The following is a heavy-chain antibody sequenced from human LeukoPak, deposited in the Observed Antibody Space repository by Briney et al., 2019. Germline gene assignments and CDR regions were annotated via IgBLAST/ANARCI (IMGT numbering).Heavy chain of an antibody. Sequence: GESLKISCQGSGYSFSTYWIGWVRQMPGKGLEWMGIIYPGDSETRYSPSFQGQVTFSADKSISTAYLQWSSLKASDSAIYYCARQEYCSGGSCYIWFDPWGQGTLVIVSS. D-gene: IGHD2-15*01. J-gene: IGHJ5*02. CDR3: ARQEYCSGGSCYIWFDP. V-gene: IGHV5-51*01. CDR2: IYPGDSET. CDR1: GYSFSTYW.